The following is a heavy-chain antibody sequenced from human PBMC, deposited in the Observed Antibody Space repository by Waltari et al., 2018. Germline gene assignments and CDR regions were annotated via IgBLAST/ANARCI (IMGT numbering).Heavy chain of an antibody. J-gene: IGHJ6*02. D-gene: IGHD2-2*01. CDR1: GGSFSDYY. Sequence: QVQLQQWGAGLLKPSETLSLTCAVYGGSFSDYYWTWIRQPPGKSLEWIGEINHSGSVNYNPSLKSRLTISVDTSKSQFSLKLTSVTAADTAVYYCARRVLFTRAVVFAATRPSGGMDVWGQGTTVTVSS. CDR2: INHSGSV. CDR3: ARRVLFTRAVVFAATRPSGGMDV. V-gene: IGHV4-34*01.